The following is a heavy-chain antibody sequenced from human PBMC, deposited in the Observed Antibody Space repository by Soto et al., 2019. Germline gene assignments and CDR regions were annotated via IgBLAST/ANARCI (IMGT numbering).Heavy chain of an antibody. CDR1: GYIFTSDW. CDR2: IYPGDSDT. CDR3: ARAYANLYYYLDV. D-gene: IGHD3-16*01. J-gene: IGHJ6*02. V-gene: IGHV5-51*01. Sequence: GEALRICCKGSGYIFTSDWIGLGRQMPGKRLEWMGIIYPGDSDTRYSPSFQGQVTISADKSISTAYLQWSSLKASDTAMYYCARAYANLYYYLDVWGQGTTVPVSS.